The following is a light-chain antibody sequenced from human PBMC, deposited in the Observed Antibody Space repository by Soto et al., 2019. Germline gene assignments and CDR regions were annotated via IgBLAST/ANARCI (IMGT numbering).Light chain of an antibody. CDR2: GGS. CDR1: QSVRDN. J-gene: IGKJ1*01. V-gene: IGKV3-15*01. Sequence: EIVLTQSPATLSVSPGERVTLSCRASQSVRDNLAWYQHKPGQAPRLLMYGGSTRVTGLPARFRGSGSGTEFTLTITSLQSEDFAVYYCQHYNSYSGAFGQGTKVELK. CDR3: QHYNSYSGA.